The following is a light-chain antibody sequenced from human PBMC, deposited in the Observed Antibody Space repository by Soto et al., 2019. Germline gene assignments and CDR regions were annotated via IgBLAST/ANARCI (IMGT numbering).Light chain of an antibody. J-gene: IGKJ1*01. V-gene: IGKV3-20*01. CDR3: QQYGGSPQT. CDR1: QSVASNQ. Sequence: EIVLTQSPDTLSLSPGERATLSCRASQSVASNQLAWYQHNSGQAPRLLIHGVFTRANGIPDRISGSASGTDFTLTISRLEPEDFALYYCQQYGGSPQTFGQGTKVEIK. CDR2: GVF.